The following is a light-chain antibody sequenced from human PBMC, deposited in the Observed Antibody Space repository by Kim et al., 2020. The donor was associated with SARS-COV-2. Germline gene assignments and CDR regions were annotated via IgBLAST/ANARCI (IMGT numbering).Light chain of an antibody. J-gene: IGKJ5*01. CDR2: LGS. CDR3: MQGLQTPV. Sequence: APASISFSSSQGLLYSNGYNYLDWYLQKPGQSPHLLIYLGSHRASGVPERFSGSGSGTDFTLKISRVEAEDVGVYYCMQGLQTPVFGQGTRLEIK. CDR1: QGLLYSNGYNY. V-gene: IGKV2-28*01.